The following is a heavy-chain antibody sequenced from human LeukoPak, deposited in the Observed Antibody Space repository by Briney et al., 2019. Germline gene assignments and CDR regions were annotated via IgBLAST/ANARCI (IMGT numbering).Heavy chain of an antibody. CDR3: ARDGGYCSSTNCFDNWFDP. D-gene: IGHD2-2*01. CDR1: GFTFSSYS. CDR2: ISSSSSYI. V-gene: IGHV3-21*01. J-gene: IGHJ5*02. Sequence: GGSLRLSCAASGFTFSSYSMNWVRQAPGKGLEWVSSISSSSSYIYYADSVKGRFTISRDNAKNSLYLQMNSLRAEDTAVYYCARDGGYCSSTNCFDNWFDPWGQGTLVTVSS.